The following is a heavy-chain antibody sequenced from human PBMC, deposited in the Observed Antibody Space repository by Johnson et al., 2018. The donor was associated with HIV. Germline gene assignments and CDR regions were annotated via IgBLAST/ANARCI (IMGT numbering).Heavy chain of an antibody. V-gene: IGHV3-53*01. Sequence: VQLVESGGGLIQPGGSLRLSCAASGFTVSSNYMSWVRQAPGKGLEWVSVIYSGGSTYYADSVKGRFTISRDNSKNTLYLQMNSLRAEDTAVYYCAKVGQQLAHDAFDIWGQGTMVTVSS. J-gene: IGHJ3*02. D-gene: IGHD6-13*01. CDR1: GFTVSSNY. CDR3: AKVGQQLAHDAFDI. CDR2: IYSGGST.